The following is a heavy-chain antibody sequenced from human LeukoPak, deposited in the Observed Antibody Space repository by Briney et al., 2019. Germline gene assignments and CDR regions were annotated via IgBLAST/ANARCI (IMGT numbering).Heavy chain of an antibody. V-gene: IGHV3-53*01. D-gene: IGHD4-17*01. Sequence: PGGSLRLSCTLSGLAVSDNYLTWVRQAPGTGLERVSVIFPNGNTYSADFVEGRFSISRDKSTNTLFLDMSRVGTDDTAVYFCARANPVYGDFDYWGQGTLVSVSS. CDR2: IFPNGNT. J-gene: IGHJ4*02. CDR1: GLAVSDNY. CDR3: ARANPVYGDFDY.